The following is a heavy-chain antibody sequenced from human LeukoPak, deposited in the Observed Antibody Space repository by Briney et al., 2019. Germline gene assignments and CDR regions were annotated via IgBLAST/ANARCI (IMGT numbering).Heavy chain of an antibody. CDR2: TYYSGST. J-gene: IGHJ4*02. CDR3: ARGSYYDISTGYYATHNIFDY. V-gene: IGHV4-61*01. Sequence: ASETLSLTCTVSGGSVSSGSYYWSWIRQPPGKGLEWIGYTYYSGSTNYDPSLKSRVTISVDTSKNQFSLKLSSVTAADTAVYYCARGSYYDISTGYYATHNIFDYWGQGTLVTVSS. CDR1: GGSVSSGSYY. D-gene: IGHD3-9*01.